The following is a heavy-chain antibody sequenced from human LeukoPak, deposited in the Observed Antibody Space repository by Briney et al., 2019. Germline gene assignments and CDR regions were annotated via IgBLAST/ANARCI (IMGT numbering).Heavy chain of an antibody. CDR3: ARDILYSGGDCCFDY. V-gene: IGHV3-21*01. CDR2: ISSSSSYI. CDR1: GFTFSSYS. Sequence: PGGSLRLSCAASGFTFSSYSMNWVRQAPGKGLEWVSSISSSSSYIYYADSVKGRFTISRDNAKNSLYLQMNSLRAEDTAVYYCARDILYSGGDCCFDYWGQGTLVTVSS. D-gene: IGHD2-21*02. J-gene: IGHJ4*02.